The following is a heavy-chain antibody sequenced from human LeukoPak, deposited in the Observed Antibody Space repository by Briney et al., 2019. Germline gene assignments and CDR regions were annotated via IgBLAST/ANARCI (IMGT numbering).Heavy chain of an antibody. J-gene: IGHJ4*02. CDR1: GYTFTSYD. CDR3: ARGDRLRYRSASGY. D-gene: IGHD3-9*01. CDR2: MNPNSGNT. V-gene: IGHV1-8*01. Sequence: ASVKVSCKASGYTFTSYDINWVRQATGQGLEWMGWMNPNSGNTGYAQKFQGRVTMTRNTSISTAYMELSSLRSEDTAVYYCARGDRLRYRSASGYWGQGTLVTVSS.